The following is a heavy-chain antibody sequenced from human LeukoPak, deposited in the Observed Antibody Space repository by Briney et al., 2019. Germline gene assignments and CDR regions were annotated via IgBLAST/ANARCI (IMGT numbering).Heavy chain of an antibody. CDR3: ARRSGMVVAATEFDY. V-gene: IGHV5-51*01. CDR1: GYSSTSYW. D-gene: IGHD2-15*01. J-gene: IGHJ4*02. CDR2: IYPGDSDT. Sequence: GESLKISCKGSGYSSTSYWIGWVRQMPGKGLEWMGIIYPGDSDTRYSPSFQGQVTISADKSISTAYLQWNSLKASDTAMYYCARRSGMVVAATEFDYWGQGTLVTVSS.